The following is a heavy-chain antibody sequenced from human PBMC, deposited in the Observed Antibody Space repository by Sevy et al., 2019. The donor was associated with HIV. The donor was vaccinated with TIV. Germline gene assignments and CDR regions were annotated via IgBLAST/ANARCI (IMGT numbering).Heavy chain of an antibody. CDR1: GGSISSSSYY. CDR2: IYYSGST. J-gene: IGHJ4*02. CDR3: ARGVRGVIWYFDY. V-gene: IGHV4-39*01. D-gene: IGHD3-10*01. Sequence: SETLSLTCTVSGGSISSSSYYWGWIRQPPGKGLEWIGSIYYSGSTYYNPSLKSRVTISVDTSKNQFSLKLSSVTAADTAVYYCARGVRGVIWYFDYWGQGTLVTVSS.